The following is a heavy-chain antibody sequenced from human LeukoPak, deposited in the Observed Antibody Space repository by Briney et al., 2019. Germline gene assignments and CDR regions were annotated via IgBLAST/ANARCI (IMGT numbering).Heavy chain of an antibody. V-gene: IGHV3-48*02. CDR3: ARHYYGSGSVDY. J-gene: IGHJ4*02. Sequence: GGSLRLSCAASGFTFSSYSMNWVRQAPGKGLEWISYITSSSSSIHYADFVKGRFTVSRDNAKNSVYLQMNSLRDEDAAVYYCARHYYGSGSVDYWGQGTLVTVSS. CDR2: ITSSSSSI. D-gene: IGHD3-10*01. CDR1: GFTFSSYS.